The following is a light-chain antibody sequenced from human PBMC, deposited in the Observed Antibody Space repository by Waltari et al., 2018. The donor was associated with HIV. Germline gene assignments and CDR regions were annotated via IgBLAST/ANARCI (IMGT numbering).Light chain of an antibody. CDR3: QHYDNWSRT. CDR1: QNVGNN. J-gene: IGKJ1*01. CDR2: GAS. V-gene: IGKV3-15*01. Sequence: EVVVTQTPAALSVFPGKASTLSCTTSQNVGNNVAWYQKKLGQAPRLLIYGASTRATGVPGKFGGSGSGTEFNFTIASLQAEDSAVYYCQHYDNWSRTFGPGTTVEI.